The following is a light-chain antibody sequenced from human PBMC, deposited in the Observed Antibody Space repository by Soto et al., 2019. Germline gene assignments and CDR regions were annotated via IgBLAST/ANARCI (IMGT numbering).Light chain of an antibody. V-gene: IGKV3-11*01. CDR3: PQSSNSPLP. CDR1: QSVSNY. J-gene: IGKJ4*01. Sequence: IVLTQSPATLSLSPGERASLTCRASQSVSNYLAWYQQKPGQAPRLLLYDASNRATGIPARFSGSGSGTDFTLTISSLEPEDFADYSSPQSSNSPLPLGGGPKADIK. CDR2: DAS.